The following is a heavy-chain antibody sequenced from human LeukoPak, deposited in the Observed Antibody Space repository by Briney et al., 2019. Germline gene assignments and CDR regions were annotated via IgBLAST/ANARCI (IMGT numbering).Heavy chain of an antibody. D-gene: IGHD4-17*01. J-gene: IGHJ4*02. CDR3: AKGFQTYGELSFDV. CDR1: GFTFSNYA. V-gene: IGHV3-23*01. Sequence: PGGSLRLSCAASGFTFSNYAMSWVRQALGKGLEWVSTVSGSASNTYYADSVKGRFTISRDNSKTTLYLQMNSLRADDTAVYYCAKGFQTYGELSFDVWGQGTLVAVSS. CDR2: VSGSASNT.